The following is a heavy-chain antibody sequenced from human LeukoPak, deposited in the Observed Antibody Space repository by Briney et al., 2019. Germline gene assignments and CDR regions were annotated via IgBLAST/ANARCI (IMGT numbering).Heavy chain of an antibody. CDR3: ARAGRGYCTSASCYLSLDY. D-gene: IGHD2-2*01. V-gene: IGHV4-39*07. CDR1: GGSISSSSYY. J-gene: IGHJ4*02. CDR2: IYYSGTT. Sequence: PSETLSLTCTVSGGSISSSSYYWGWIRQPPGKGLEWIGSIYYSGTTYYNPSLKSRVTISVDKSKNQFSLNLISVTAADTAVYYCARAGRGYCTSASCYLSLDYWGQGTLVTVSS.